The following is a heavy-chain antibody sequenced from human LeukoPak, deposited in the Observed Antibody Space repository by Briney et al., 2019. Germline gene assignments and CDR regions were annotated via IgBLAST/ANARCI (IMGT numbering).Heavy chain of an antibody. Sequence: GGSLRLSCAASGFTVSSSYMSWVRQAPGKGLEWVAVIWYDGSNKYYADSVKGRFTISRDNSKNTLYLQMNSLRAEDTAVYYCARAKDNSGRDGFDIWGQGTMVTVSS. V-gene: IGHV3-33*08. CDR3: ARAKDNSGRDGFDI. CDR1: GFTVSSSY. D-gene: IGHD6-19*01. CDR2: IWYDGSNK. J-gene: IGHJ3*02.